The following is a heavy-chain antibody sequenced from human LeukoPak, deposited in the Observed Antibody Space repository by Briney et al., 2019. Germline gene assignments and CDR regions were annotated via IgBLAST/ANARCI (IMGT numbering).Heavy chain of an antibody. CDR3: ARDQEAFDY. Sequence: ASVKVSCKASGYTFTSNYIHWVRQAPGQGLEWMGMIYPRDGSTSYAQKFQGRVTVTRDTSTSTVHMELSGLRSEDTAVYYCARDQEAFDYWGQGTLVTVSS. CDR2: IYPRDGST. V-gene: IGHV1-46*01. J-gene: IGHJ4*02. CDR1: GYTFTSNY.